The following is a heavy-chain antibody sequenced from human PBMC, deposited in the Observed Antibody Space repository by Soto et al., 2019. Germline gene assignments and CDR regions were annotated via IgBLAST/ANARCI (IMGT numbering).Heavy chain of an antibody. CDR3: GXVXXRGGYDVVDY. CDR2: IKPDGSEE. V-gene: IGHV3-7*04. D-gene: IGHD5-12*01. J-gene: IGHJ4*02. Sequence: EVQLVESGGGLVQPGGSLRLSCAGSGFTFKTYWMSWVRQAPGKGLEWVANIKPDGSEENYVDSLMGRFTISRDNAKNSLNXXVNSLRAEDTAVYYXGXVXXRGGYDVVDYWGQGTLVTVSS. CDR1: GFTFKTYW.